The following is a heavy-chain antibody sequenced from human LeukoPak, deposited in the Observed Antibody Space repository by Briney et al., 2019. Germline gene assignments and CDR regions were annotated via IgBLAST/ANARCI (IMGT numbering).Heavy chain of an antibody. D-gene: IGHD2-2*01. CDR1: GGSIRSSYYY. CDR3: ARKASIRGGFH. J-gene: IGHJ4*02. V-gene: IGHV4-39*01. Sequence: PPETLSLTCTVSGGSIRSSYYYWGWIRQPPGKGLEWIGSIYDSGSTYYNPSLKSRVTISVDTSKNQFSLKLNSVTAADTAVYYCARKASIRGGFHWGQGTLVTVSS. CDR2: IYDSGST.